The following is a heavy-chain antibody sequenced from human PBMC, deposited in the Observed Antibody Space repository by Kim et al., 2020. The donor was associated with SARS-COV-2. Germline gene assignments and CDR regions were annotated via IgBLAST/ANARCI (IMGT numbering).Heavy chain of an antibody. J-gene: IGHJ6*02. V-gene: IGHV4-34*01. Sequence: SETLSLTCAVYGGSFSGYYWSWIRQPPGKGLEWIGEINHSGSTNYNPSLKSRVTISVDTSKNQFSLKLISVTAADTAVYYCARSGRWAIFGVVTPEGYGMDVWGQGTTVTVSS. CDR2: INHSGST. D-gene: IGHD3-3*01. CDR3: ARSGRWAIFGVVTPEGYGMDV. CDR1: GGSFSGYY.